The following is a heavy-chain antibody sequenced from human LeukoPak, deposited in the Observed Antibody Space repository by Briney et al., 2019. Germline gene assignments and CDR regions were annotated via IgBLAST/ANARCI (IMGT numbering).Heavy chain of an antibody. D-gene: IGHD3-22*01. CDR1: TSR. CDR3: ARDLWNFYDDSGYYRDFDS. J-gene: IGHJ5*01. CDR2: IGSYGGDT. V-gene: IGHV1-18*01. Sequence: ASVKVSCKATSRISWVRQAPGQGLEWMGWIGSYGGDTYYAQKFQGRVTVTTDTSTSTVYKELRSLRSDDTAVYYCARDLWNFYDDSGYYRDFDSWGQGTLVTVSS.